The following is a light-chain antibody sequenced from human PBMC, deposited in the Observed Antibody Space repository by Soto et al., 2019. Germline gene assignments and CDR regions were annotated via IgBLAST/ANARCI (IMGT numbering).Light chain of an antibody. CDR2: DLI. Sequence: QSVLTQPASVSGSPGQSITISCNGTSSDVGGYDYVSWYQQHQGKAPTLLIYDLINRPSGVSFRFSGSKSGNTASLTISGLQAEDEAEYYCSSYTRSSISVFGTGTKLTVL. J-gene: IGLJ1*01. V-gene: IGLV2-14*01. CDR1: SSDVGGYDY. CDR3: SSYTRSSISV.